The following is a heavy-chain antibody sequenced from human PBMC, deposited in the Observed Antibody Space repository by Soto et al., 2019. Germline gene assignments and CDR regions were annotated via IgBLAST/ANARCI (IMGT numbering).Heavy chain of an antibody. CDR2: INPNSGGT. J-gene: IGHJ6*02. D-gene: IGHD2-2*01. Sequence: ASVKVSCKASGYTFTGYYMHWVRQAPGQGLEWMGWINPNSGGTNYAQKFQGRVTMTRDTSISTAYMELSRLRSDDTAVYYCARVGCSSTSCYHHYYYGMDVWGQGTTVTVSS. CDR1: GYTFTGYY. V-gene: IGHV1-2*02. CDR3: ARVGCSSTSCYHHYYYGMDV.